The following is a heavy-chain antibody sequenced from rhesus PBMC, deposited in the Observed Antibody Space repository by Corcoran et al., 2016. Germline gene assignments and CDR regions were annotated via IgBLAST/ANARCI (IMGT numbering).Heavy chain of an antibody. CDR1: GGSISSNY. CDR3: ASAYGLDS. V-gene: IGHV4-147*01. Sequence: QVQLQESGPGLVKPSETLSLTCAVSGGSISSNYWNWIRQPPGTGLAWIGRIYGGSGSTSYNPSLTSRVTISTDTSKNQFSLKLSSVTAADTAVYYCASAYGLDSWGQGVVVTVSS. CDR2: IYGGSGST. J-gene: IGHJ6*01.